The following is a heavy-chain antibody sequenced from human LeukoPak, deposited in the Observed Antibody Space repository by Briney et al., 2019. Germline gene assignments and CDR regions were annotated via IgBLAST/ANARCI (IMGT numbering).Heavy chain of an antibody. V-gene: IGHV4-4*02. CDR1: GVSISSNEW. CDR2: VFHSGST. CDR3: VRDLAVAGTNYFDF. D-gene: IGHD6-19*01. Sequence: SGTLSLTCSVSGVSISSNEWWSWVRQPPGKGLEWIGEVFHSGSTNFNPSLKSRVTISIDKSKNQFSLEVTSVTAADTAIYYCVRDLAVAGTNYFDFWGQGVLVTVSS. J-gene: IGHJ4*02.